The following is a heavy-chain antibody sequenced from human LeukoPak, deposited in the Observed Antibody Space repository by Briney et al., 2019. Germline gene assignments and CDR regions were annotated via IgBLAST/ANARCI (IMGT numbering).Heavy chain of an antibody. V-gene: IGHV4-59*02. CDR3: ARGGARLYGMDV. CDR1: GGFVSSNY. J-gene: IGHJ6*02. Sequence: SETLSLTCTVSGGFVSSNYWSWIRQPPGKGLEWTGYIYYSGSTNYNPSLKSRVTISEDTSKNQFSLKLTSVTAADTAVYYCARGGARLYGMDVWGQGTTVTVSS. D-gene: IGHD4/OR15-4a*01. CDR2: IYYSGST.